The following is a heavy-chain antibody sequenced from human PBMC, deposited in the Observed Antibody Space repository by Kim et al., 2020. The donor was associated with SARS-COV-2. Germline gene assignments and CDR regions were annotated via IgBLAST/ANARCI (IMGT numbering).Heavy chain of an antibody. D-gene: IGHD5-12*01. V-gene: IGHV3-15*01. J-gene: IGHJ4*02. CDR3: TTSVGGREWLRFSSDY. CDR2: VKRKIDGGTI. CDR1: GFTFSNAW. Sequence: GGSLRLSCVGSGFTFSNAWISWVRQVPGKGLEWVGRVKRKIDGGTIEYAAPVKGRFTISRDDSKNTLYLQMNSLKTEDTAVYYCTTSVGGREWLRFSSDYWGQGTLVTVSS.